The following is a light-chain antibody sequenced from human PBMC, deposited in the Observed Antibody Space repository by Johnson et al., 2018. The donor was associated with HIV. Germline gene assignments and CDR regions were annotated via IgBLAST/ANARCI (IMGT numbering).Light chain of an antibody. CDR3: GKWDSSLSAGCYV. J-gene: IGLJ1*01. Sequence: QPVLTQPPSVSAAPGQKVTIPCSGSSSNIGNNYASWYQQVPGTAPKLLIYDNTKRPSGIPDRFSGSKSDTSATLAITGLQTGDEADYYCGKWDSSLSAGCYVFGTGTKVTGL. CDR2: DNT. V-gene: IGLV1-51*01. CDR1: SSNIGNNY.